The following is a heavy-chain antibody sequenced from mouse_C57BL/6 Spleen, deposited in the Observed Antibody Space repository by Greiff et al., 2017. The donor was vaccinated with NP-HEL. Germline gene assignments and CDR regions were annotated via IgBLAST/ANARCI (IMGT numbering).Heavy chain of an antibody. Sequence: QVQLQQPGTELVKPGASVKLSCKASGYTFTSYWMHWVKQRPGQGLEWIGNINPSNGGTNYNEKFKSKATLTVDKSSSTAYLQLSSLTSEDSAVYYCARERFYDGYVYYAMDYWGQGTSVTDSS. CDR2: INPSNGGT. CDR1: GYTFTSYW. V-gene: IGHV1-53*01. D-gene: IGHD2-3*01. CDR3: ARERFYDGYVYYAMDY. J-gene: IGHJ4*01.